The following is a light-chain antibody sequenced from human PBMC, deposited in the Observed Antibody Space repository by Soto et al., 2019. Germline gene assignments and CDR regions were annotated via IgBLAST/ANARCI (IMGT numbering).Light chain of an antibody. CDR2: EVS. V-gene: IGLV2-18*01. Sequence: QSVLTQPPSVSGSPGQSVTISCTGTSSDVGSYNRVSWYQQPPGTAPKLMIYEVSNRPSGVPDRFSGSKSGNTASLTISGLQAEDEADYYCSLYTSSSTYVFGTGTKVTVX. J-gene: IGLJ1*01. CDR1: SSDVGSYNR. CDR3: SLYTSSSTYV.